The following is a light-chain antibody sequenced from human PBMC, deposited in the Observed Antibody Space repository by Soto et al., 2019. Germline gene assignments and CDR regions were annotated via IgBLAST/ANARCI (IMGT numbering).Light chain of an antibody. J-gene: IGKJ4*01. Sequence: DIQMTQSPSSVSASVGDRVTITCRASQGISSWLAWYQQKPGKAPKLLLYAASSLQSGVPSRGSGSGSGTDNTGTTSSLQTGELATDDGQEANSAPRTFGGGTKVEIK. V-gene: IGKV1-12*01. CDR1: QGISSW. CDR3: QEANSAPRT. CDR2: AAS.